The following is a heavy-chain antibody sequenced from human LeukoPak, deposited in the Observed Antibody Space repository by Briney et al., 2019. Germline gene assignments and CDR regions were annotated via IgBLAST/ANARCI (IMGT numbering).Heavy chain of an antibody. CDR2: IKQDGSEK. V-gene: IGHV3-7*01. CDR3: ARGRDQKSGGY. CDR1: GITFSNYW. D-gene: IGHD3-10*01. Sequence: GGSLRLSCAASGITFSNYWMSWVRQAPGKGLEWVANIKQDGSEKYYMDSVKGRFTISRDNAKNSLYLRMNSLRVEDTAVYYCARGRDQKSGGYWGQGTLVTVSS. J-gene: IGHJ4*02.